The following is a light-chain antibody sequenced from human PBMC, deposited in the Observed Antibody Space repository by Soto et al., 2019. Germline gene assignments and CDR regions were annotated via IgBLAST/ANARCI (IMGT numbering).Light chain of an antibody. V-gene: IGLV2-14*01. CDR3: SSYTRSSSVV. J-gene: IGLJ2*01. CDR2: EVS. CDR1: SSDVGGYNY. Sequence: QSVLTQPASVSGSPGQSITISCTGTSSDVGGYNYVSWYQQHPGKAPKLMISEVSNRPSGVSDRFSGSKSGNTASLTISGLQAEDEADYYCSSYTRSSSVVFGGGTKLTVL.